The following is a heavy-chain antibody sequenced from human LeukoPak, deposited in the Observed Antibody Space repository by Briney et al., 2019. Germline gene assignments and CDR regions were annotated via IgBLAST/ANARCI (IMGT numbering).Heavy chain of an antibody. Sequence: GGSLRLSCAASGFTFSSFGMHWVRQAPGKGLEWVAFIRYDGSIKYYADSVKGRFTISRDNSKSTLYLQMNSLRVEDTAVYYCAKVEQTSSYYTGGAFDVWGPGTMVTVSS. D-gene: IGHD1-26*01. V-gene: IGHV3-30*02. J-gene: IGHJ3*01. CDR2: IRYDGSIK. CDR1: GFTFSSFG. CDR3: AKVEQTSSYYTGGAFDV.